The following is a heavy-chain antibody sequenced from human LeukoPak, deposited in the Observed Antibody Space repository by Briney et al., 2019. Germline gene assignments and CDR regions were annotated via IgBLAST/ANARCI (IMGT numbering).Heavy chain of an antibody. Sequence: ASVKVSCKASAYTLTGYYMHWVRQAPGQGLEWMGWINPNSGGTNYAQKFQGRVIMTRDTSISTAYMELSRLGSDDTAVYYCARGGSTDSIHSCGGNCYFLDYWGQGTLVTVSS. CDR3: ARGGSTDSIHSCGGNCYFLDY. CDR1: AYTLTGYY. CDR2: INPNSGGT. J-gene: IGHJ4*02. D-gene: IGHD2-21*02. V-gene: IGHV1-2*02.